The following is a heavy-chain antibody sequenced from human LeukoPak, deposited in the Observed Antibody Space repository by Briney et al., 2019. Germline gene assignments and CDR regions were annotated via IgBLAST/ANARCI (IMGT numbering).Heavy chain of an antibody. CDR2: ISGSGGST. J-gene: IGHJ6*04. V-gene: IGHV3-23*01. CDR1: GFTFSSYA. CDR3: ARAAAGGREIFVTFYYPMDT. Sequence: PGGSLRLSCAASGFTFSSYAMSWVRQAPGKGLEWVSAISGSGGSTYYADSVKGRFTISRDNSKNTLYLQMNSLRVEDTAVYYWARAAAGGREIFVTFYYPMDTWGKGTRVTIPS. D-gene: IGHD6-13*01.